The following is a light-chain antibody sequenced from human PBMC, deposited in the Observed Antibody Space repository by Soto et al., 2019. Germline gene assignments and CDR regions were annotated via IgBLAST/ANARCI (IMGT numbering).Light chain of an antibody. J-gene: IGKJ5*01. Sequence: EIVLTQSPATLSLSPGERATLSCRASQTFSSHLAWYQQKPGQAPRLLIYDASKRATGIPARFSGRGSGTDFTPPTTSLELEVLEVFYVQRRPTWPRVITFGKGTRLEIK. CDR2: DAS. CDR1: QTFSSH. CDR3: QRRPTWPRVIT. V-gene: IGKV3-11*01.